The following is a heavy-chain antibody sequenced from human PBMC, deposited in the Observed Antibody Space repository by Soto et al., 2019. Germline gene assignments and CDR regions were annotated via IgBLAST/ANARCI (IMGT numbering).Heavy chain of an antibody. V-gene: IGHV3-74*01. J-gene: IGHJ3*02. Sequence: SLRLSCASSGFTFRNYWMHWVRQAPGKGLVWVSHIRGDGRTTSYADSVEGRFTISRDNAKNSVYLQMNSLRAEDTATYYCARDISDMMGGDDFDIWGQGTMVTV. CDR2: IRGDGRTT. CDR3: ARDISDMMGGDDFDI. CDR1: GFTFRNYW. D-gene: IGHD3-16*01.